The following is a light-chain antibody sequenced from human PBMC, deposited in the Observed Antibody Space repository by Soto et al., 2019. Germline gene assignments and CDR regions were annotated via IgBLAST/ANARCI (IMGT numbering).Light chain of an antibody. V-gene: IGKV3-20*01. Sequence: EIVLTQSPGTLSLSPGERATLSCRASQSVSTNYLAWYQRKPGQAPRLLIYGASSRATDIPARFSGSGSGTDFTLTITRLRPEDFAVYYCQQYGSSPLTFGQGPKVEIK. CDR1: QSVSTNY. J-gene: IGKJ1*01. CDR2: GAS. CDR3: QQYGSSPLT.